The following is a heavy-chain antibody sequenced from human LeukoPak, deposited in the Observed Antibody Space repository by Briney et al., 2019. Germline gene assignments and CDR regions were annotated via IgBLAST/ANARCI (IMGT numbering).Heavy chain of an antibody. V-gene: IGHV4-34*01. CDR1: GGSFSGYY. CDR3: ARTGHCSGGSCYSSDY. D-gene: IGHD2-15*01. CDR2: INHSGST. Sequence: SETLSLTCAVYGGSFSGYYWSWIRQPPGKGLEWIEEINHSGSTNYNPSLKSRVTISVDTSKNQFSLKLSSVTAADTAVYYCARTGHCSGGSCYSSDYWGQGTLVTVSS. J-gene: IGHJ4*02.